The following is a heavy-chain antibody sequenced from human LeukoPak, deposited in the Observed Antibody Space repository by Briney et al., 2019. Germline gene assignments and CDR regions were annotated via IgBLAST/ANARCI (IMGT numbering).Heavy chain of an antibody. Sequence: GGSLRLSCAASGLTFDDYGMSWVRQAPGKGLEWVSGINWNGGSTGYADSVKGRFTISRDNAKNSLYLQMNSLRAEDTALYYWARDRGENFITMVRGVIITLDYWGQGTLVTVSS. V-gene: IGHV3-20*04. J-gene: IGHJ4*02. CDR3: ARDRGENFITMVRGVIITLDY. CDR2: INWNGGST. CDR1: GLTFDDYG. D-gene: IGHD3-10*01.